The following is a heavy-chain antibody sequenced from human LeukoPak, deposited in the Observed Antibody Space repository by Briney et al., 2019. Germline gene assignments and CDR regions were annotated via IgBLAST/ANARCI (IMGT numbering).Heavy chain of an antibody. J-gene: IGHJ4*02. Sequence: PGRSLRLSCAASGFTFSSYAMHWVRQAPGKGLEWVAVISYDGSNKYYADSVKGRFTISRDYSKNTLYLQMNSLRAEDTAVYYCARETGSAIGSTDFDYWGQGTLVTVSS. CDR2: ISYDGSNK. CDR1: GFTFSSYA. D-gene: IGHD4-17*01. CDR3: ARETGSAIGSTDFDY. V-gene: IGHV3-30-3*01.